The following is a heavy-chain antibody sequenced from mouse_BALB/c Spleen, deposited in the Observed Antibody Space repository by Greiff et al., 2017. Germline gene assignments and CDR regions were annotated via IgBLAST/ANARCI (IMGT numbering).Heavy chain of an antibody. Sequence: EVMLVESGGGLVQPGGSLRLSCATSGFTFSDFYMEWVRQPPGKRLEWIAASRNKANDYTTEYSASVKGRFIVSRDTSQSILYLQMNALRAEDTAIYYCARDAAYGNYEAWFAYWGQGTLVTVSA. CDR1: GFTFSDFY. V-gene: IGHV7-1*02. D-gene: IGHD2-1*01. CDR2: SRNKANDYTT. CDR3: ARDAAYGNYEAWFAY. J-gene: IGHJ3*01.